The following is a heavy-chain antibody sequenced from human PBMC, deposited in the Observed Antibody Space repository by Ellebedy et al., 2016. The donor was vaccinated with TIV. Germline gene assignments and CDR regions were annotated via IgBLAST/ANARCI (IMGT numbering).Heavy chain of an antibody. CDR2: INPGGGGT. J-gene: IGHJ4*02. CDR1: GYIFTSYD. V-gene: IGHV1-46*01. D-gene: IGHD3-10*01. Sequence: AASVKVSCKTSGYIFTSYDMHWVRQAPGQGLEWMGIINPGGGGTTYAQRFQGRVTITRDTSTTTVSMELSSLISEDTAVYYCARAGGGYFGEFALDYWGQGTLVTVSS. CDR3: ARAGGGYFGEFALDY.